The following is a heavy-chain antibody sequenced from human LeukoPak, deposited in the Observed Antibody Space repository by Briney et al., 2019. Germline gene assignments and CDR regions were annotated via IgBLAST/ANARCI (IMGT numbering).Heavy chain of an antibody. D-gene: IGHD1-26*01. V-gene: IGHV1-2*06. J-gene: IGHJ4*02. CDR2: INPNSGGT. CDR3: ARAAPGEWELPPPEPRQFDY. CDR1: GYTFTGYY. Sequence: GASVKVSCKASGYTFTGYYMHWVRQAPGQGHEWMGRINPNSGGTNYAQKFQGRVTMTRDTSISTAYMELSRLRSDDTAVYYCARAAPGEWELPPPEPRQFDYWGQGTLVTVSS.